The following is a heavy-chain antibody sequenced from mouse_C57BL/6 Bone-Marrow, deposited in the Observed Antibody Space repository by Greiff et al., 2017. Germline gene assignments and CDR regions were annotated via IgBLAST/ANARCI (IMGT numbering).Heavy chain of an antibody. Sequence: VQLQQSGPELVKPGASVKISCKASGYSFTGYYMNWVKQSPEKSLEWIGEINPSTGGTTYNQKFKAKATLTVDKSSSTAYMQLKSLTAEASAVYCSRSSYFDYWGQGTTLTVSS. V-gene: IGHV1-42*01. CDR1: GYSFTGYY. CDR3: RSSYFDY. J-gene: IGHJ2*01. CDR2: INPSTGGT.